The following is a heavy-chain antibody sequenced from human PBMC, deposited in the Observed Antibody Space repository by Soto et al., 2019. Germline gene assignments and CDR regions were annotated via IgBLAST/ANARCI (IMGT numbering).Heavy chain of an antibody. V-gene: IGHV3-33*01. D-gene: IGHD6-13*01. CDR2: IWYDGSNK. CDR3: ASGPAAGPLYHYYGMDV. Sequence: GGSLRLSCAASGFTFSSYGMHWVRQAPGKGLEWVAVIWYDGSNKYYADSVKGRFTISRDNSKNTLYLQMNSLRAEDTAVYYCASGPAAGPLYHYYGMDVWGQGTTVTVSS. J-gene: IGHJ6*02. CDR1: GFTFSSYG.